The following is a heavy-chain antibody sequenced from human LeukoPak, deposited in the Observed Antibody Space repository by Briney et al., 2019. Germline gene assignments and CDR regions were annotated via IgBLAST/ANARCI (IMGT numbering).Heavy chain of an antibody. CDR1: GFTFSSYA. J-gene: IGHJ4*02. CDR3: AKDLQYYFDY. Sequence: AGGSLRLSCAVSGFTFSSYAMSWVRQAPGKGLEWVSAISGSGGSTYYADSVKGRFTISRDNSKNTLYLQMNSLRAEDTAVYYCAKDLQYYFDYWGQGTLVTVSS. CDR2: ISGSGGST. D-gene: IGHD4-11*01. V-gene: IGHV3-23*01.